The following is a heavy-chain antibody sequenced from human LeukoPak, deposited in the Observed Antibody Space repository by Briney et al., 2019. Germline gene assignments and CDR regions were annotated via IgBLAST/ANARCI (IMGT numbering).Heavy chain of an antibody. CDR1: GFTFSTSG. V-gene: IGHV3-30*02. D-gene: IGHD5-24*01. CDR2: IRYDGSNT. J-gene: IGHJ4*01. CDR3: VRDNAYTFDY. Sequence: GGSLRLSCATSGFTFSTSGMHWVRQAPGKGLEWVAFIRYDGSNTYHADSVKGRFTVSRDNAKSTLYLQMNSLRAEDTAIYYCVRDNAYTFDYWGHGTLVTVSS.